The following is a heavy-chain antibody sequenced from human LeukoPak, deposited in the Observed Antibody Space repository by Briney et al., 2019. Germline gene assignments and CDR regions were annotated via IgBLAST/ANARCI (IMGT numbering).Heavy chain of an antibody. CDR1: GGSISSYY. J-gene: IGHJ6*02. V-gene: IGHV4-59*04. CDR3: VTGIAVAGDIKYYAMDV. CDR2: IYYSGST. D-gene: IGHD6-19*01. Sequence: SETLSLTCTVSGGSISSYYWSWIRQPPGKGLECIGYIYYSGSTYYNPSLKGRVTIAIDTPKNQFSLKVSSVTAADTAVYYCVTGIAVAGDIKYYAMDVWGQGTTVTVSS.